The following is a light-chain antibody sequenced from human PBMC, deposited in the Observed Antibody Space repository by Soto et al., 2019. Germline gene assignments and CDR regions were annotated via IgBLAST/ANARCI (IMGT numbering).Light chain of an antibody. V-gene: IGKV1-9*01. J-gene: IGKJ4*01. CDR2: AVF. CDR3: QQLDSYPLT. Sequence: DIQLTQSPSFLSASVGDRVTITCRASQDISNFLAWFQQKPGRAPKLLIYAVFTLQSGVPSRFSGSGSGAEFTLTISSLQPEDFATYYCQQLDSYPLTFCGGTKVDIK. CDR1: QDISNF.